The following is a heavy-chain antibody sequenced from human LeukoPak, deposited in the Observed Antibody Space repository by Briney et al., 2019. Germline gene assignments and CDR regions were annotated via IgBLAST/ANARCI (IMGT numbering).Heavy chain of an antibody. CDR3: ARGAIAAAGNWFDP. Sequence: TLSLTCAVSGGSISSGGYSWSWIRQPPGKGLEWIGYIYHSGSTYYNPSLKSRVTISVDRSKNQFSLKLSSVTAADTAVYYCARGAIAAAGNWFDPWGQGTLVTVSS. CDR2: IYHSGST. V-gene: IGHV4-30-2*01. D-gene: IGHD6-13*01. CDR1: GGSISSGGYS. J-gene: IGHJ5*02.